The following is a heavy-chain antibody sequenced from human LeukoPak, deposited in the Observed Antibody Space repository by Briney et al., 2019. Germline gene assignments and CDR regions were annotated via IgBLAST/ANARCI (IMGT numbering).Heavy chain of an antibody. CDR1: GGSISSYY. J-gene: IGHJ4*02. CDR3: ARMGRRGYFDY. D-gene: IGHD1-26*01. CDR2: IYYSGST. Sequence: KPSETPPLTCTVSGGSISSYYWSWIRQPPGKGLEWIGYIYYSGSTNYNPSLKSRVTISVDTSKNQFSLKLSSVTAADTAVYYCARMGRRGYFDYWGQGTLVTVSS. V-gene: IGHV4-59*01.